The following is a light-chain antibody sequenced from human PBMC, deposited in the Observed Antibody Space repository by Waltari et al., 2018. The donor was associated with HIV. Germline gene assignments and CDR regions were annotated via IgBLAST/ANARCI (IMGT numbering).Light chain of an antibody. J-gene: IGKJ4*01. V-gene: IGKV4-1*01. Sequence: DIVMTQSPDSLALSLGERATINCKSSRSILYNSNNKNYLAWYQQKPGQSPQLLIYWASTREFGVPDRFSGSGSGTNFTLTISSLQTEDVAVYYCQQYFNAPITFGGGTRVEI. CDR2: WAS. CDR1: RSILYNSNNKNY. CDR3: QQYFNAPIT.